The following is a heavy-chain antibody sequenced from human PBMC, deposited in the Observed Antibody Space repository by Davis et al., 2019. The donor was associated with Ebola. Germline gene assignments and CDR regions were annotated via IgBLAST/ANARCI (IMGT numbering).Heavy chain of an antibody. V-gene: IGHV1-69*02. CDR3: ARGLTGYSSGWYDY. CDR2: IIPILGIA. J-gene: IGHJ4*02. CDR1: GGTFSSYT. Sequence: AASVTVSCKASGGTFSSYTISWLRQAPGQGLEWMGRIIPILGIANYAQKFQGRVTITADKSTSTAYMELSSLRSEDTAVYYCARGLTGYSSGWYDYWGQGTLVTVSS. D-gene: IGHD6-19*01.